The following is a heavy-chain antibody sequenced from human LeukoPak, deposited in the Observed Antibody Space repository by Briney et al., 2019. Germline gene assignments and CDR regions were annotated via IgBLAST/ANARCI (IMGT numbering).Heavy chain of an antibody. CDR3: AKDSGYYGSRSYSWFDP. CDR1: GFTFSSYG. V-gene: IGHV3-30*18. CDR2: ISYDGSNK. Sequence: GRSLRLSCAASGFTFSSYGMHWVRQAPGKGLEWVAVISYDGSNKYHADSVKGRFTISRDNSKNTLYLQIDSLRAEGTAVYYCAKDSGYYGSRSYSWFDPWGQGTLVTVSS. D-gene: IGHD3-10*01. J-gene: IGHJ5*02.